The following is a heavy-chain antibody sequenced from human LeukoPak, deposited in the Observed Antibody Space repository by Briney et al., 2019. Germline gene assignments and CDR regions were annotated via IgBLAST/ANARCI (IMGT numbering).Heavy chain of an antibody. J-gene: IGHJ4*02. CDR2: FIPIFGTA. V-gene: IGHV1-69*01. Sequence: ASVKVSCKASGGTFSSYAISWLRQALRQGLGWMVGFIPIFGTANYAQKFLGRVTITADESTSTAYMELSSLRSEDTAVYYCARDHRASTLTIFGVVPIWGQGTLVTVSS. CDR1: GGTFSSYA. CDR3: ARDHRASTLTIFGVVPI. D-gene: IGHD3-3*01.